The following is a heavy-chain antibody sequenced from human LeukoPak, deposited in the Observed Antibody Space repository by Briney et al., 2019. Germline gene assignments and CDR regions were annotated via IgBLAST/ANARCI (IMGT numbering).Heavy chain of an antibody. V-gene: IGHV3-30*18. CDR1: GFTFSSYG. CDR3: AKRLHFFSGPGSLDY. J-gene: IGHJ4*02. Sequence: TGGSLRLSCAASGFTFSSYGIHWVRQAPGKGLEWVAVISYDGSNKYYADSVKGRFTISRDNSKNTLYLQMNSLRAEDTAVYYCAKRLHFFSGPGSLDYGGQGTLVTVSS. CDR2: ISYDGSNK. D-gene: IGHD3-3*02.